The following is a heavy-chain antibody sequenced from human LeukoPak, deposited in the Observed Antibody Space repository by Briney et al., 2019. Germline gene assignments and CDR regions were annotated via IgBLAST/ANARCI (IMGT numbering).Heavy chain of an antibody. V-gene: IGHV4-59*01. CDR1: GGSISSYY. J-gene: IGHJ4*02. CDR3: ARDILTGSPLDY. CDR2: IYYSGST. D-gene: IGHD3-9*01. Sequence: SETLSLTCTVSGGSISSYYWSRIRQPPGKGLEWIGYIYYSGSTNYNPSLKSRVTISVDTSKNQFSLKLSSVTAADTAVYYCARDILTGSPLDYWGQGTLVTVSS.